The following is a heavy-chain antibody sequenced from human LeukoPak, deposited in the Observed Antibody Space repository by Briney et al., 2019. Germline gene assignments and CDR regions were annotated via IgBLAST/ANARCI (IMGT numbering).Heavy chain of an antibody. D-gene: IGHD7-27*01. J-gene: IGHJ3*02. V-gene: IGHV3-9*01. CDR1: GFTFDDYT. CDR2: ITGNSGST. Sequence: GRSLRLSCAASGFTFDDYTIHWVRQPPGKGLEWVSGITGNSGSTDYADSVRGRFTISRDNAKNSLYLQMNTLREDDTALYYCAKGNWGNAFDIWGQGTMVTVSS. CDR3: AKGNWGNAFDI.